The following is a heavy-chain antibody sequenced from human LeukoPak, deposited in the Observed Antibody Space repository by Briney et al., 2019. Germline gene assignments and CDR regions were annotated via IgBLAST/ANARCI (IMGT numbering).Heavy chain of an antibody. CDR2: IYYKGNT. CDR1: SVSISTYY. V-gene: IGHV4-59*01. D-gene: IGHD5-12*01. CDR3: ARSGRPTSWFDP. Sequence: PSETLSLTCTVSSVSISTYYWSWIRQPPGKGLEWIGYIYYKGNTNYNPSLRSRVTISFDTPKNQFSLKLSSVTAADTAVYYCARSGRPTSWFDPWGRGTLVTVSS. J-gene: IGHJ5*02.